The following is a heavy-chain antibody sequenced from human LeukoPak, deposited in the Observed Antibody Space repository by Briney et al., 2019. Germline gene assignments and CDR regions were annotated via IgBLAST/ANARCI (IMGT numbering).Heavy chain of an antibody. D-gene: IGHD3-22*01. CDR2: ISYDGSDK. J-gene: IGHJ4*02. V-gene: IGHV3-30*03. CDR3: VGVGGYDSSGFLDY. Sequence: GGSLRLSCAASGFTFSNDGMHWVRQAPGRGLEWVALISYDGSDKHYADSVKGRFTVSRDNSKNTLYLQMNRLSRDDTAVYYCVGVGGYDSSGFLDYWGQRTLVTVSS. CDR1: GFTFSNDG.